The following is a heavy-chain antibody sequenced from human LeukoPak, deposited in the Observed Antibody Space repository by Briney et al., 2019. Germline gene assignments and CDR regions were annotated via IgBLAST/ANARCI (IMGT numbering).Heavy chain of an antibody. V-gene: IGHV4-59*08. CDR2: IYYSGST. Sequence: SETLSLTCTVSGGSISSYYWSWIRQPPGKGLEWIGYIYYSGSTNYNPSLKSRVTISVDTSKNQFSLKLSSVTAADTAVYYCARGSGIADRWGQGTLVTVSS. J-gene: IGHJ5*02. CDR1: GGSISSYY. CDR3: ARGSGIADR. D-gene: IGHD2/OR15-2a*01.